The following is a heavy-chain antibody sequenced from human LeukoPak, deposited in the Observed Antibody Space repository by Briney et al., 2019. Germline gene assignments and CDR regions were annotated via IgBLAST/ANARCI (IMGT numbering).Heavy chain of an antibody. J-gene: IGHJ4*02. CDR3: VKGLTYYYDSSVRGFDY. CDR1: GFTFYEHT. V-gene: IGHV3-43*01. D-gene: IGHD3-22*01. CDR2: ISWDGDGT. Sequence: GGSLRLSCAASGFTFYEHTMHWVRQVPGKGPEWVSLISWDGDGTDYADSVKGRFTISRDNGKNTLYLQMNSLRTEDTALYYCVKGLTYYYDSSVRGFDYWGQGTLVTVSS.